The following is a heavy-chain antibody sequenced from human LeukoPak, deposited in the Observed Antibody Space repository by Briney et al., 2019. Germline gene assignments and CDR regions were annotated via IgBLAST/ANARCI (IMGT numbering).Heavy chain of an antibody. J-gene: IGHJ3*02. CDR3: ARAPPAIMDSTPGAAFDI. D-gene: IGHD2-2*01. V-gene: IGHV4-39*07. CDR2: INHSGST. Sequence: ASETLFLTCTVSGGSISSGGYYWSWIRQPPGKGLEWIGEINHSGSTNYNPSLKSRVTISVDTSKNQFSLKLSSVTAADTAVYYCARAPPAIMDSTPGAAFDIWGQGTMVTVSS. CDR1: GGSISSGGYY.